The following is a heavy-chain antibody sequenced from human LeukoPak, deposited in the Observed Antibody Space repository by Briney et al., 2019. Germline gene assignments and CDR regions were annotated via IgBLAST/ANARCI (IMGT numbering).Heavy chain of an antibody. Sequence: SVKVSCKASGGTFSSCAISWVRQAPGQGLEWMGGIIPIFGTANYAQKFQGRVTITTDESTSTAYMELSSLRSEDTAVYYCARAELVGATKAYYYYYYMDVWGKGTTVTVSS. CDR2: IIPIFGTA. V-gene: IGHV1-69*05. J-gene: IGHJ6*03. CDR3: ARAELVGATKAYYYYYYMDV. CDR1: GGTFSSCA. D-gene: IGHD1-26*01.